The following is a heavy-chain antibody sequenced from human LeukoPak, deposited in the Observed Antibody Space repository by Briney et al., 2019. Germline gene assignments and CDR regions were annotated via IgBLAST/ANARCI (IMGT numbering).Heavy chain of an antibody. Sequence: GAALKISCKGSGYSFTSYWIGWVRQLPRPGLEWMGIIYPGDSDTRYSPSFQGQVTISADKSISTAYLQWSSLKASDTAMYYCARHWAISYAFDIWGQGTMVTVSS. CDR3: ARHWAISYAFDI. D-gene: IGHD3-3*02. J-gene: IGHJ3*02. CDR1: GYSFTSYW. CDR2: IYPGDSDT. V-gene: IGHV5-51*01.